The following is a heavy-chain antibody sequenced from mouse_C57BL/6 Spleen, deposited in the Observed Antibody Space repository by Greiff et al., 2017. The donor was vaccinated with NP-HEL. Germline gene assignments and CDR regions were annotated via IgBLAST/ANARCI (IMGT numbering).Heavy chain of an antibody. V-gene: IGHV5-6-3*01. CDR1: GFTFSSYG. CDR3: ASGFAY. CDR2: INSNGGST. Sequence: EVQLVESGGGLVQPGGSLKLSCAASGFTFSSYGMSWVRQTPDKRLELVATINSNGGSTYYPDRVKGRFTISRDNAKNTLYLQMSSLKSEDTAMYYCASGFAYWGQGTLVTVSA. J-gene: IGHJ3*01.